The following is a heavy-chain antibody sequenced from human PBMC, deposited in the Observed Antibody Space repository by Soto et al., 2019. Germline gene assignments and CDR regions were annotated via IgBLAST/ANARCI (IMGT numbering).Heavy chain of an antibody. Sequence: SETLSLTCTVSGGSVSSGSYYWSWIRQPPGKGLEWIGYIYYSGSTNYNPSLKSRVTISVDTSKNQFSLKLSSVTAADTAVYYCARDRPDRIVVVPAKVKRGLDPWGQGTLVTVSS. CDR3: ARDRPDRIVVVPAKVKRGLDP. V-gene: IGHV4-61*01. D-gene: IGHD2-2*01. CDR1: GGSVSSGSYY. CDR2: IYYSGST. J-gene: IGHJ5*02.